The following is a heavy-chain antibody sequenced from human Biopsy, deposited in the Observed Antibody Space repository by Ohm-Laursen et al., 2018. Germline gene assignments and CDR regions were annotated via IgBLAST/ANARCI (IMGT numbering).Heavy chain of an antibody. CDR1: GGTFSNYA. CDR3: ATPVQYYDSGGGYPPFDH. Sequence: GASVKVSCKASGGTFSNYAISWVRQAPGEGLEWMGGIIAVSGLVNYAPKFQGRVSIPADKTTTTAYMELSNLKSEDTAVYYCATPVQYYDSGGGYPPFDHWGQGTLVTVSS. D-gene: IGHD3-3*01. J-gene: IGHJ4*02. CDR2: IIAVSGLV. V-gene: IGHV1-69*10.